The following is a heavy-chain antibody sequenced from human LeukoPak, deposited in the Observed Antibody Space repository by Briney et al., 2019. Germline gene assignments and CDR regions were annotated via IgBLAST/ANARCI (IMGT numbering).Heavy chain of an antibody. CDR2: MKSRGSGGTT. J-gene: IGHJ6*02. Sequence: GSLRLSCEGSGFTFSDAWMNWVRQAPGKGLEWVGRMKSRGSGGTTDYAAPVKGRFTISRDDSKNTLFLQMSSLQAEDTAVYYCAWYWTYYFDMAVWGQGTKVTVSS. CDR1: GFTFSDAW. V-gene: IGHV3-15*01. D-gene: IGHD3/OR15-3a*01. CDR3: AWYWTYYFDMAV.